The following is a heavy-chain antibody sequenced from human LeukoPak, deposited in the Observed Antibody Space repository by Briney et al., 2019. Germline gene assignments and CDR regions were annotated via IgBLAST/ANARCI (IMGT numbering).Heavy chain of an antibody. CDR3: ARSRDGYKGTNWFDP. CDR1: GFTFSSYS. Sequence: GGSLRLSCAASGFTFSSYSMNWVRQAPGKGLEWVSYISSSSSTIYYADSVKGRFTISRDNAKNSLYLQMNSLRAEDTAVYYCARSRDGYKGTNWFDPWGQGTLVTVSS. V-gene: IGHV3-48*01. J-gene: IGHJ5*02. CDR2: ISSSSSTI. D-gene: IGHD5-24*01.